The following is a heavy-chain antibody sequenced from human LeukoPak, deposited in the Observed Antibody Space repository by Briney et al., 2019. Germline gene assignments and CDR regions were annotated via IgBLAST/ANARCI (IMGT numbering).Heavy chain of an antibody. Sequence: SVKVSCRASGYTFTSYYMHWVRQAPGQGLEWMGRIIPILDVTNYAQKFQGRVTITADQSTSTAYMELSSLRSEDTAVYYCARGGGVDILTGFQYWGQGTLVTVSS. CDR2: IIPILDVT. CDR3: ARGGGVDILTGFQY. CDR1: GYTFTSYY. D-gene: IGHD3-9*01. J-gene: IGHJ4*02. V-gene: IGHV1-69*04.